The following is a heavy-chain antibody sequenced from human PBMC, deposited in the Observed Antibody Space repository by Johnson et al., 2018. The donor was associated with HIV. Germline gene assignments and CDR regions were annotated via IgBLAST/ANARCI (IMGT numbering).Heavy chain of an antibody. D-gene: IGHD1-26*01. CDR2: ISSNGGST. CDR1: GFTFSSYA. J-gene: IGHJ3*02. V-gene: IGHV3-64*01. CDR3: ARRASILGAWRDAFDI. Sequence: VQLVESGGGVVQPGRSLRLSCAASGFTFSSYAMHWVRQAPGKGLEYVSGISSNGGSTYYANSVKGRFTFSRDNSKNTLYLQMGSLRAEDMAVYYCARRASILGAWRDAFDIWGQGTMVTVSS.